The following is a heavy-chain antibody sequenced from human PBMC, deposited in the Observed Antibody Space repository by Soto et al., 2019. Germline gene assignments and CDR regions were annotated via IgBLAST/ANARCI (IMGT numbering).Heavy chain of an antibody. D-gene: IGHD3-10*01. CDR2: ISAYNGNT. CDR1: GYTFTSYG. V-gene: IGHV1-18*01. CDR3: AREVIRFGELFPPHAFDI. J-gene: IGHJ3*02. Sequence: ASVKVSCKASGYTFTSYGISWVRQAPGQGLEWMGWISAYNGNTNYAQKLQGRVTMTTDTSTSTAYMELRSLRSDDTAVYYCAREVIRFGELFPPHAFDIWGQGTMVTVSS.